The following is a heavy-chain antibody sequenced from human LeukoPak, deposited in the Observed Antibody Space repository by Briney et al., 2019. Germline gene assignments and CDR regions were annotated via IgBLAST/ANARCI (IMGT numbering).Heavy chain of an antibody. CDR1: GFTFSSYA. D-gene: IGHD2-2*01. CDR3: TRAASDCSSTSCFTRYFQH. J-gene: IGHJ1*01. Sequence: SGGSLRLSCAASGFTFSSYAMSWVRQAPGKGLEWVSAISGSGGSTYYADSVKGRFTISRDNSKNTLYLQMNSLRAEDTAVYYCTRAASDCSSTSCFTRYFQHWGQGTLVTVSS. CDR2: ISGSGGST. V-gene: IGHV3-23*01.